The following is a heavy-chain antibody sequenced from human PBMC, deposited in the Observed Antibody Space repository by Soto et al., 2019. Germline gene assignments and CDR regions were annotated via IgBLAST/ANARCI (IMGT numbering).Heavy chain of an antibody. CDR1: GFTFSDYY. CDR3: ARDHPRYSGYDSVDY. D-gene: IGHD5-12*01. V-gene: IGHV3-11*05. J-gene: IGHJ4*02. CDR2: ISSSSSYT. Sequence: QVQLVESGGGLVKPGGSLRLSCAASGFTFSDYYMSWIRQAPGEGLEWVSYISSSSSYTNYADSVKGRFTISRDNAKNSLYLQMNSLRAEDTAMHYSARDHPRYSGYDSVDYWGPGTLVTVSS.